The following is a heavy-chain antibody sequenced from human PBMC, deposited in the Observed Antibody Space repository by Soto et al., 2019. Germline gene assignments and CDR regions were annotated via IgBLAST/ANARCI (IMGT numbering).Heavy chain of an antibody. V-gene: IGHV4-30-4*01. Sequence: QVQLLESGPGLVKPSQTLSLTCTVSGGSMSRGDYYWSWIRQPPGKGLEWIGFIYHTGSTYYSPSLTLPLPISADPSKPHFSLTLSSVTAAHTSVSFCATDPLSDYCDFSHVFDIWGQGTMFTVSS. CDR3: ATDPLSDYCDFSHVFDI. D-gene: IGHD4-17*01. J-gene: IGHJ3*02. CDR2: IYHTGST. CDR1: GGSMSRGDYY.